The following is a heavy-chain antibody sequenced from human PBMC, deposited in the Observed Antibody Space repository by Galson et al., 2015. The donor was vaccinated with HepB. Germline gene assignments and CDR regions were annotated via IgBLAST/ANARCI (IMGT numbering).Heavy chain of an antibody. V-gene: IGHV6-1*01. CDR3: AREVGYSSDWYQVYYYGMDV. CDR2: TYYKSKWYN. D-gene: IGHD6-19*01. CDR1: GDSVSSHSAA. Sequence: CAISGDSVSSHSAAWNWIRQSPSRGLEWLGRTYYKSKWYNDYAVSVKSRITINPDTSKNQFSLQLNSVTPEDTAVYYCAREVGYSSDWYQVYYYGMDVWGQGTTVTVSS. J-gene: IGHJ6*02.